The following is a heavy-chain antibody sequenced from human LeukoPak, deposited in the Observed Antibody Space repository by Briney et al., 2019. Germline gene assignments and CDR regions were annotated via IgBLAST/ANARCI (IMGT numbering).Heavy chain of an antibody. CDR3: AKDGQPSTRSYLCTNGICYQDY. D-gene: IGHD2-8*01. V-gene: IGHV3-9*01. J-gene: IGHJ4*02. Sequence: PGGSLRLSCAASGFTFDDYAMHWVRQAPGKGLEWVSGISWNSGSIGYADSVKGRFTISRDNAKNSLYLQMNSLRAEDTALYYCAKDGQPSTRSYLCTNGICYQDYWGQGTLVTVSS. CDR2: ISWNSGSI. CDR1: GFTFDDYA.